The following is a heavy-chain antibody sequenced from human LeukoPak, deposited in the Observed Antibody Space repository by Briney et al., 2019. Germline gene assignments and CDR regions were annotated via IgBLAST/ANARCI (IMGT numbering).Heavy chain of an antibody. CDR1: DVSISSHY. V-gene: IGHV4-59*11. D-gene: IGHD5-18*01. Sequence: SETLSLTCSVSDVSISSHYWSWLRQPPGKGLEWIAYMRDTVNTKDNPSFKSRLTLSADTSRNQFSLRLSSVTAADSAVYYCATIKRGNIYGYFDFWGQGILVTVSS. CDR3: ATIKRGNIYGYFDF. J-gene: IGHJ4*02. CDR2: MRDTVNT.